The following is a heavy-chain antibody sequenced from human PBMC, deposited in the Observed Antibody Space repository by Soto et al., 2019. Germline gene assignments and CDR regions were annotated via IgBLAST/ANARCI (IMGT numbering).Heavy chain of an antibody. V-gene: IGHV1-18*04. CDR1: SYAFTAYG. D-gene: IGHD3-3*01. J-gene: IGHJ6*02. CDR3: ARDSARITIFGVVIGPTFKNYYYGMDV. Sequence: ASVKASCKASSYAFTAYGSSWVRLAPGQGLEWMGWISAYNGNTNYAQKLQGRVTMTKDTSTSTAYMELRSLRSDDTAVYYCARDSARITIFGVVIGPTFKNYYYGMDVRGQGTTVTVSS. CDR2: ISAYNGNT.